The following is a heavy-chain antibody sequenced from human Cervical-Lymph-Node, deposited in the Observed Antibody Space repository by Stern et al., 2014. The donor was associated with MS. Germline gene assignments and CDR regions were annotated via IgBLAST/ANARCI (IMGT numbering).Heavy chain of an antibody. Sequence: VQLVQSGPGLVKPSQTLSLTCTVSGGSISSCGYYWSWIRQHPGKGLEWIGYIYYSGSTYYNPSLKSRVTISVDTSKNQFSLKLSSVTAADTAVYYCARATYYYDSSGYLLDYWGQGTLVTVSS. V-gene: IGHV4-31*03. CDR1: GGSISSCGYY. D-gene: IGHD3-22*01. CDR2: IYYSGST. CDR3: ARATYYYDSSGYLLDY. J-gene: IGHJ4*02.